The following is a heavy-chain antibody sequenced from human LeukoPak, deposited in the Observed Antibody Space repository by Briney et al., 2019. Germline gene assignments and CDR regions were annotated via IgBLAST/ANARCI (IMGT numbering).Heavy chain of an antibody. CDR1: GYTFIGYG. Sequence: ASVKVSCKASGYTFIGYGISWVRQAPGQGLEWMGWISGHNGNTDYAQKFQDRVTMTTDTSTSTASMELRSLTSDDTAVYYCARDGDPLESLYYYGMDAWGQGTTVTVSS. CDR3: ARDGDPLESLYYYGMDA. CDR2: ISGHNGNT. D-gene: IGHD3-3*01. V-gene: IGHV1-18*01. J-gene: IGHJ6*02.